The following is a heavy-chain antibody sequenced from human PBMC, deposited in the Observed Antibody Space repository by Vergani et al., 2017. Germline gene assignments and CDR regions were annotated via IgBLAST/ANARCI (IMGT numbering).Heavy chain of an antibody. Sequence: EVQLVESGGGLVKPGGSLRLSCAASGFTFSNAWMSWVRQAPGKGLEWVGRIKSKTDGGTTDYAAPVKGRFTISRDDSKNTLYLQMNSLKTEDTAVYYCARDGAQVVVAAFDYWGQGTLVTVSS. D-gene: IGHD2-15*01. CDR2: IKSKTDGGTT. J-gene: IGHJ4*02. CDR1: GFTFSNAW. V-gene: IGHV3-15*01. CDR3: ARDGAQVVVAAFDY.